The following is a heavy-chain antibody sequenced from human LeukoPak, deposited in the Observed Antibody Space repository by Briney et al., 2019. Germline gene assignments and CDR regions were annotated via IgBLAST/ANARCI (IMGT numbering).Heavy chain of an antibody. CDR2: ITGSGTNR. D-gene: IGHD3-9*01. Sequence: GGSLRLSCVASGFTFSNYAMSWVRQAPGKGLEWVSAITGSGTNRYYADSLKGRFTTSRDNSKNTVFLQMNSLRHEDTAIYYCVIWGDYDVLTGYYVPDYWGRGTLVTVAS. V-gene: IGHV3-23*01. CDR1: GFTFSNYA. J-gene: IGHJ4*02. CDR3: VIWGDYDVLTGYYVPDY.